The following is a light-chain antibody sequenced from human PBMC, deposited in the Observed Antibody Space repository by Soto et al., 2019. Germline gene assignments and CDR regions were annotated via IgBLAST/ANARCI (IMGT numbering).Light chain of an antibody. CDR1: QSVSSS. CDR2: GAS. V-gene: IGKV3-15*01. Sequence: EIVMTQSPATLSVSPGERATLSCRASQSVSSSLAWYQQKPGQAPRLLIYGASTRATGIPARVSGSGSGTEFTLTISSLQSEDFAVYYCQQYNNWPPVTFGGGTKVEIK. J-gene: IGKJ4*01. CDR3: QQYNNWPPVT.